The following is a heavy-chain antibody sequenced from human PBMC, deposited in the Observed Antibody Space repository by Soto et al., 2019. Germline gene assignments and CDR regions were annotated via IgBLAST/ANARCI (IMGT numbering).Heavy chain of an antibody. CDR1: GFPFSSYA. CDR2: ISYDGSIT. V-gene: IGHV3-30-3*01. Sequence: GGSLRLSCEGSGFPFSSYAIHWARQTPGKGLEWVAVISYDGSITYYSDSVKGRFTISRDTPTNTVYLQLNGLRGDDTAVYYCARPPRDLWSGYSTYFDYWGQGTLVTVSS. J-gene: IGHJ4*02. CDR3: ARPPRDLWSGYSTYFDY. D-gene: IGHD3-3*01.